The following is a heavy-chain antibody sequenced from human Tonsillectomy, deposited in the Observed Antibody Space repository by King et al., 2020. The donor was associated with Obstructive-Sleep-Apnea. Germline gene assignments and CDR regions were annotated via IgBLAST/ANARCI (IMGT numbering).Heavy chain of an antibody. J-gene: IGHJ1*01. Sequence: TLKESGPALVKPTQNLTLTCTFSGFSLTTSGMCVSWIRQPPGKAGEGLARIDGDDDIHYSTSLKTRLTISKDTSKNQVVLTMSNLDPVDPAPYFCAPPPHPPPFPSSPSSPSPPPPLLPLSSPSPPPPSLFPLSPSSPPPSLFPPPLLFLLPPSFPIQ. D-gene: IGHD2/OR15-2a*01. V-gene: IGHV2-70*11. CDR3: APPPHPPPFPSSPSSPSPPPPLLPLSSPSPPPPSLFPLSPSSPPPSLFPPPLLFLLPPSFPIQ. CDR1: GFSLTTSGMC. CDR2: IDGDDDI.